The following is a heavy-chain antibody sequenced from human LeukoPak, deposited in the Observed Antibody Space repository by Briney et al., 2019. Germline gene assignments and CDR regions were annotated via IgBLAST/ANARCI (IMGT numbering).Heavy chain of an antibody. Sequence: GESLKISCKGSGYSFTSYWIGWVRQMPGKGLEWMGIIYPGDSDTKYRPSFQGQVTISADKSISTAYLQWSSLKASDTAMYYCARISSGWYTLFDYWGQGTLVTVSS. CDR1: GYSFTSYW. D-gene: IGHD6-19*01. CDR2: IYPGDSDT. V-gene: IGHV5-51*01. J-gene: IGHJ4*02. CDR3: ARISSGWYTLFDY.